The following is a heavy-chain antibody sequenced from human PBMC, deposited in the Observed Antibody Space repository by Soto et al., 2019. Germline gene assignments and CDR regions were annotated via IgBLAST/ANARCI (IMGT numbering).Heavy chain of an antibody. D-gene: IGHD3-22*01. J-gene: IGHJ4*02. CDR1: GFTCSIYA. CDR3: VKGGYYYDSSGYYPFDY. Sequence: GGSLRLCFSASGFTCSIYAMHWVRQSPGKGLEYVSSISTNGGSTHYADSVKGRFTISRDNSKNTVYLQMSSLRAEDTAVYYCVKGGYYYDSSGYYPFDYWGQGTLVTVSS. CDR2: ISTNGGST. V-gene: IGHV3-64D*06.